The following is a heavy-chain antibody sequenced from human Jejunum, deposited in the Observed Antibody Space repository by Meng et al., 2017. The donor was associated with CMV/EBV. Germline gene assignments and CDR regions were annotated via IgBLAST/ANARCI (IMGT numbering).Heavy chain of an antibody. CDR3: AKDMGYTSSSGMDV. Sequence: GFSFINAWMTWVRQAPGKGLEWISYISWSSGIMYYSDSVKGRFTISRDNAKNSLYLQMNSLRPEDTAFYYCAKDMGYTSSSGMDVWGQGATVTVSS. J-gene: IGHJ6*02. V-gene: IGHV3-48*04. CDR1: GFSFINAW. CDR2: ISWSSGIM. D-gene: IGHD6-6*01.